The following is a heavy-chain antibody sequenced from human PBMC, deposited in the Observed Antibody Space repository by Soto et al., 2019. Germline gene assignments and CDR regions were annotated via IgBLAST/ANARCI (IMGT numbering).Heavy chain of an antibody. CDR3: ALTLGYWSGGSCYSKYFDL. J-gene: IGHJ2*01. CDR1: GFSLSTSGVG. D-gene: IGHD2-15*01. V-gene: IGHV2-5*02. Sequence: QITLKESGPTLVKPTQTLTLTCTFSGFSLSTSGVGVGWIRQPPGKALEWLALIYWDDDKRYSPSLKSRLTITQHTSKNQVVLIMTNMDPVDTATYCCALTLGYWSGGSCYSKYFDLWGRGTLVTVSS. CDR2: IYWDDDK.